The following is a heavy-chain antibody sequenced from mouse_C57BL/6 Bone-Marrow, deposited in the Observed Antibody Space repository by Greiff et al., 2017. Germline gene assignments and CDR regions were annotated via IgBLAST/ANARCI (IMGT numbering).Heavy chain of an antibody. Sequence: VQLQQPGTELVKPGASVKLSCKASGYTFTSYWMHWVKQRPGQGLEWIGNINPSNGGTNYNEKFKSKATLTVDKSSSTAYMQLSSLTSEDSAVYSCARKGDVYYYDYAMDYWGQGTSVTVSS. D-gene: IGHD2-4*01. CDR2: INPSNGGT. CDR3: ARKGDVYYYDYAMDY. V-gene: IGHV1-53*01. J-gene: IGHJ4*01. CDR1: GYTFTSYW.